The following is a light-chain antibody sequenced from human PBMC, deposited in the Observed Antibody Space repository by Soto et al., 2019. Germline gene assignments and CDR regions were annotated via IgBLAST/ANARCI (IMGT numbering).Light chain of an antibody. V-gene: IGLV1-40*01. CDR2: GNS. CDR1: SSNIGAGYD. CDR3: QSYDSRLSGYLV. J-gene: IGLJ2*01. Sequence: QSVLTQPPSVSGAPGQRVTISCTGSSSNIGAGYDVHWYQQLPGTAPKLLIYGNSNRPSGVPDRFSGSKSATSASLAITGLQAEDEADYYCQSYDSRLSGYLVSGGGTQLTVL.